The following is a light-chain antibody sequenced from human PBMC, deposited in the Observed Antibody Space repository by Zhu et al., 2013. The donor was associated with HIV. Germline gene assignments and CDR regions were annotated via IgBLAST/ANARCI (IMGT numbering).Light chain of an antibody. Sequence: DIQMTQSPSSLSASVGDRVTITCQASQDISNYLNWYQQKPGKAPKLLIYDASNLETGVPSRFSGSGSGTDFTFTISSLQPEDVATYYCQQYDTLPYSFGLGDQAGDQT. V-gene: IGKV1-33*01. CDR1: QDISNY. J-gene: IGKJ2*03. CDR3: QQYDTLPYS. CDR2: DAS.